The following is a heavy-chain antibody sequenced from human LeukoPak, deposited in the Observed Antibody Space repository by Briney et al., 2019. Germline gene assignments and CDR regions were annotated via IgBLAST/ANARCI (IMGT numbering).Heavy chain of an antibody. Sequence: GGSLRLSCAASGFTFSSYTMNWVRQAPGKGLEWVSSISSSSTYIYYADSMKGRFTISRDNAKNSLYLQMNSLRAEDTAVYYCAKDAYLIAVAGNYFEYWGQGTLVTVSS. CDR3: AKDAYLIAVAGNYFEY. CDR1: GFTFSSYT. J-gene: IGHJ4*02. CDR2: ISSSSTYI. V-gene: IGHV3-21*01. D-gene: IGHD6-19*01.